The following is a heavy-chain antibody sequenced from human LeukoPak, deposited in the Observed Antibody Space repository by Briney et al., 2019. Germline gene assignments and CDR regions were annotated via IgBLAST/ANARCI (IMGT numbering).Heavy chain of an antibody. J-gene: IGHJ6*02. CDR2: INPSGGST. CDR1: GYTFTSYY. V-gene: IGHV1-46*01. D-gene: IGHD2-21*02. CDR3: ARGRKMVVTASYYGMDV. Sequence: ASVKVSCKASGYTFTSYYMHWVRQAPGQGLEWMGIINPSGGSTSYAQKLQGRVTMTRDTSTSTVYMELSSLRSEDTAVYYCARGRKMVVTASYYGMDVWGQGTTVTVSS.